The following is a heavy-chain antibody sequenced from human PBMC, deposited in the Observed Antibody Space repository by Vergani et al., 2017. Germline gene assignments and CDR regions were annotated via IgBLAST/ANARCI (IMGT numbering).Heavy chain of an antibody. CDR1: GYTFTSYD. Sequence: QVQLVQSGAEVKKPGASVKVSCKASGYTFTSYDINWVRQATGQGLEWMGWMNPNSGNTGYAQKFQGRVTMTRNTSISTAYMELSSLRSEDTAVYYCAGATRYCSSTSCYTTEYFQHWGQGTLVTVSS. V-gene: IGHV1-8*01. D-gene: IGHD2-2*02. CDR2: MNPNSGNT. J-gene: IGHJ1*01. CDR3: AGATRYCSSTSCYTTEYFQH.